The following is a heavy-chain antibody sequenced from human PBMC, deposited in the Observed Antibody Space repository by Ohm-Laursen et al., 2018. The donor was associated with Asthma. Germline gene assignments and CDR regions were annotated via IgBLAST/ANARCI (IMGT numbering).Heavy chain of an antibody. CDR2: MNPNSGNT. D-gene: IGHD2-15*01. V-gene: IGHV1-8*01. Sequence: ASVKVSCKTSGYTFTSYDINWVRQATGQGLEWMGWMNPNSGNTGYAQKFQGRVTMTRNTSISTAYMELSSLRSEDTAVYYCARDAPGYCSGGSCYDDYYYYGMDVWGQGTTVTVSS. J-gene: IGHJ6*02. CDR3: ARDAPGYCSGGSCYDDYYYYGMDV. CDR1: GYTFTSYD.